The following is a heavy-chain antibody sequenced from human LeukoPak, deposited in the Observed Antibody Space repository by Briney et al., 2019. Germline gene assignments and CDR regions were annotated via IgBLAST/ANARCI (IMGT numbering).Heavy chain of an antibody. CDR3: ASSLPNYDILTGYAPGY. D-gene: IGHD3-9*01. J-gene: IGHJ4*02. CDR1: GGSFSGYY. CDR2: INHSGST. Sequence: TSETLSLTCAVYGGSFSGYYWSWIRQPPGKGLEWIGEINHSGSTNYNPSLKSRVTISVDTSKNQFSLKLSSVTAADTAVYYCASSLPNYDILTGYAPGYWGQGTLVTVSS. V-gene: IGHV4-34*01.